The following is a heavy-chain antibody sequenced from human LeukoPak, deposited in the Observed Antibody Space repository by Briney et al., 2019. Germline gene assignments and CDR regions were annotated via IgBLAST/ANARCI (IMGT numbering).Heavy chain of an antibody. J-gene: IGHJ4*02. CDR3: AKDRAWLQFWS. CDR1: GFTFSSYW. CDR2: INNDGSIT. V-gene: IGHV3-74*01. D-gene: IGHD5-18*01. Sequence: GGSLRLSCAASGFTFSSYWMHWVRQDPGKGLVWVSHINNDGSITNYADSVKGRFTISRDNAKNTLYLQVDSLRAEDTAVFHCAKDRAWLQFWSWGQGTLVTVSS.